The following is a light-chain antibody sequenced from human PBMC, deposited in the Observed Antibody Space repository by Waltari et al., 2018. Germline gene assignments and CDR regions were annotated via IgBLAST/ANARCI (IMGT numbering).Light chain of an antibody. J-gene: IGLJ1*01. CDR3: SSYAGSNNYV. CDR1: SRDIGGYNY. V-gene: IGLV2-8*01. Sequence: QSALTQPPSASGSPGQSVTIPCPGTSRDIGGYNYVSWYQQHPGKAPKLMIYEVNKRPSGVPDRFSGSKSGNTASLTVSGLQAEDEADYYCSSYAGSNNYVFGTGTKVTVL. CDR2: EVN.